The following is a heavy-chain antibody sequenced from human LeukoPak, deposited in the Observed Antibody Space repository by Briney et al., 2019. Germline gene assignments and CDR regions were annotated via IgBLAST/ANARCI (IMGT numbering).Heavy chain of an antibody. V-gene: IGHV3-23*01. CDR3: AKDIVVVVAANDY. D-gene: IGHD2-15*01. Sequence: GGSLRLSCAASGFTFSSYAMSWVRQAPGEGLEWVSAISGSGGSTYYADSVKGRFTISRDNSKNTLYLQMNSLRAEDTAVYYCAKDIVVVVAANDYWGQGTLVTVSS. J-gene: IGHJ4*02. CDR2: ISGSGGST. CDR1: GFTFSSYA.